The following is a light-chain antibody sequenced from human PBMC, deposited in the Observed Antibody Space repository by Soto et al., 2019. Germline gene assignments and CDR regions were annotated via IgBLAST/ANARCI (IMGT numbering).Light chain of an antibody. CDR2: GAS. CDR3: QQYSDSPRT. V-gene: IGKV3-20*01. Sequence: EIVLTQSPGTLSLSPGQRATLSCRASQIVSSNFLAWYQQKPGQAPRLLIYGASSRATGIPDRFSGSGSRTDFTLSISRLEPEDFAVYYCQQYSDSPRTFGQGTKVDI. CDR1: QIVSSNF. J-gene: IGKJ1*01.